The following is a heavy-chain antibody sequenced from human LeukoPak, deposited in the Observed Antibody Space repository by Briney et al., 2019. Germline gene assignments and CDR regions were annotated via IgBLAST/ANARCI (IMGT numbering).Heavy chain of an antibody. J-gene: IGHJ4*02. D-gene: IGHD3-22*01. CDR3: ARVNPDYYDKSGNLRNSFYFDY. V-gene: IGHV1-2*02. Sequence: GASVKVSCKASGYTFTGYYIRWVRQAPGQGLEWMGWINPNIGGTNYAQKFQGRVTMTRDTSISTAYMELSRLTSDDTAVYYCARVNPDYYDKSGNLRNSFYFDYWGQGTLVTVSS. CDR2: INPNIGGT. CDR1: GYTFTGYY.